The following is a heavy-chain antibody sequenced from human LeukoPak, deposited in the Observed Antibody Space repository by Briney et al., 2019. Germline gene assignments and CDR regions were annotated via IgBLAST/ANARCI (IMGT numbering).Heavy chain of an antibody. V-gene: IGHV4-39*07. J-gene: IGHJ4*02. D-gene: IGHD4-17*01. CDR3: ARSATVTTGYFDY. CDR1: GGSISSSGHY. CDR2: IYSNGST. Sequence: PSETLSLTCSVSGGSISSSGHYWGWIRRSPEKGLDWIGSIYSNGSTYYNPSVKSRVTISVDTSKNQFSLKLTSVTAAETAVYYCARSATVTTGYFDYWGQGALVTVSS.